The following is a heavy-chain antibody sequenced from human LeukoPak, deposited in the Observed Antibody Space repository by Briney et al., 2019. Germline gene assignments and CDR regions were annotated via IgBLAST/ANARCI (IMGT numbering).Heavy chain of an antibody. Sequence: GGSLRLSCAASGFTVSSNYMSWVRQAPGKGLEWVSVIYSGGSTYYADSVKGRFTISRDNSKNTLYLQMNSLRAEDTAVYYCARGYSSGWYPEVYWYFDLWGRGTLVTVSS. CDR3: ARGYSSGWYPEVYWYFDL. J-gene: IGHJ2*01. CDR2: IYSGGST. V-gene: IGHV3-53*01. D-gene: IGHD6-19*01. CDR1: GFTVSSNY.